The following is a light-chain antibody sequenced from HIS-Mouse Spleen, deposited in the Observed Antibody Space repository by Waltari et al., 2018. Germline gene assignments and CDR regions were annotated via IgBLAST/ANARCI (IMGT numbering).Light chain of an antibody. Sequence: QSALTQPASVSGSPGQSITISCTGTSSAVGRYNLVPCSQQHPGKAPKLMIYEGSKRPSVVSNRFSGSKSGNTASLTISGLQAEDEADYYCCSYAGSRVFGGGTKLTVL. V-gene: IGLV2-23*01. CDR2: EGS. CDR1: SSAVGRYNL. J-gene: IGLJ3*02. CDR3: CSYAGSRV.